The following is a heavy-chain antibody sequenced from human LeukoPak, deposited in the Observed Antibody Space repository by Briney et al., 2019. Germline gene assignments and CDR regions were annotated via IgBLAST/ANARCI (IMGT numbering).Heavy chain of an antibody. Sequence: PGESLRLSCAASGFMFSSYAMSWVRQAPGKGLEWVSGITGSGIRTYYADSVKGRFTISRDNSKNTLYLQMNSLKPEDTAVYYCFDSSGRPFDYWGQGTLVTVSS. CDR2: ITGSGIRT. CDR3: FDSSGRPFDY. V-gene: IGHV3-23*01. D-gene: IGHD3-22*01. J-gene: IGHJ4*02. CDR1: GFMFSSYA.